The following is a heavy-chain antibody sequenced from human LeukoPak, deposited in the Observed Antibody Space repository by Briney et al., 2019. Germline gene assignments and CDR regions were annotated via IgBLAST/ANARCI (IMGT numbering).Heavy chain of an antibody. V-gene: IGHV1-18*01. J-gene: IGHJ4*02. CDR1: GYTFTSYG. D-gene: IGHD5-18*01. CDR3: ARDSSGKYSYGSFDY. CDR2: ISAYNGNT. Sequence: GASVKVSCKASGYTFTSYGISWVRQAPGQGLEWMGWISAYNGNTNYAQKLQGRVTMTTDTSTSTAYMELRSLRSDDTAVYYCARDSSGKYSYGSFDYWGQGTLVTVSS.